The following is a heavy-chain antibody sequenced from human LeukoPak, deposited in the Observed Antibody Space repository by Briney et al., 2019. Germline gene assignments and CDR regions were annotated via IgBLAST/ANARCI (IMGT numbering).Heavy chain of an antibody. Sequence: SQTLSLTCIISGDSVSSNSAACNWIRQSPSRGLEWLGRTYYRSKWYNDYAVSVKSRITINPDTSKNQFSLHLNSVTPEDTAVYYCARLRQQLVRYYYYGMDVWGQGTTVTVSS. V-gene: IGHV6-1*01. CDR1: GDSVSSNSAA. CDR2: TYYRSKWYN. D-gene: IGHD6-13*01. J-gene: IGHJ6*02. CDR3: ARLRQQLVRYYYYGMDV.